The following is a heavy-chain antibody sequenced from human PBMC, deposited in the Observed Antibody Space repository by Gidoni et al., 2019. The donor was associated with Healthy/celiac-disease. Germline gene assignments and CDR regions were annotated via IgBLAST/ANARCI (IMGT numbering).Heavy chain of an antibody. V-gene: IGHV1-3*01. CDR3: ASPTQYYYDSSGYYDSGFDY. J-gene: IGHJ4*02. CDR2: INAGNGNT. D-gene: IGHD3-22*01. Sequence: QVQLVQSGAEVKKPGASVKVSCKASGYTFTSYAMHWVRQAPGQRLEWMGWINAGNGNTKYSQKFQGRVTITRDTSASTAYMELSSLRSEDTAVYYCASPTQYYYDSSGYYDSGFDYWGQGTLVTVSS. CDR1: GYTFTSYA.